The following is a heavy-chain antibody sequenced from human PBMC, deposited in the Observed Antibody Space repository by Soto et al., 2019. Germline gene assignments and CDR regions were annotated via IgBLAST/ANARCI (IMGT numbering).Heavy chain of an antibody. V-gene: IGHV3-23*01. CDR1: GFTFSSYA. J-gene: IGHJ4*02. CDR3: AKDLTSGYSYGYGQSGYFDY. CDR2: ISGSGGST. Sequence: GGSLRLSCAASGFTFSSYAMSWVRQAPGKGLEWVSAISGSGGSTYYADSVKGRFTISRDNSKNTLYLQMNSLRAEDTAVYYCAKDLTSGYSYGYGQSGYFDYWGQGTLVTVSS. D-gene: IGHD5-18*01.